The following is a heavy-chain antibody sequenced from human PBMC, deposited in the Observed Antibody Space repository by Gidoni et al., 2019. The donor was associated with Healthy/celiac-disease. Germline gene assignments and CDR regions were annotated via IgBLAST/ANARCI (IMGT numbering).Heavy chain of an antibody. CDR3: ARHYRGHFDY. Sequence: QPQLQESGPGLVKPSETLSPICTVPGGSISSSSYYWGWIRQPPGKGLEWIGSIYYSGSTYYNPSLKSRVTISGDTSKNQFSLKRSSVTAADTAVYYCARHYRGHFDYWGQGTLVTVSS. V-gene: IGHV4-39*01. CDR1: GGSISSSSYY. CDR2: IYYSGST. D-gene: IGHD3-16*02. J-gene: IGHJ4*02.